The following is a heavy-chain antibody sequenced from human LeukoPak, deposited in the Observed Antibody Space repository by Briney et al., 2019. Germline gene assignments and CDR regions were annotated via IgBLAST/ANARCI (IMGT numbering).Heavy chain of an antibody. D-gene: IGHD1-14*01. CDR2: ISYDGSNK. CDR3: ARIGSLHPEDDY. Sequence: GGSLRLSCAASGFTFSSYAMHWVRQAPGKGLEWVAVISYDGSNKYYADSVKGRFTISRDNSKNTLYLQMNSLRAEDTAVYYCARIGSLHPEDDYWGQGTLVTVSS. V-gene: IGHV3-30-3*01. J-gene: IGHJ4*02. CDR1: GFTFSSYA.